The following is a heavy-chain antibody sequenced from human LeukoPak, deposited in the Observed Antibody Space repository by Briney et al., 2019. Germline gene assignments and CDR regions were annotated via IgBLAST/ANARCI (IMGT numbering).Heavy chain of an antibody. J-gene: IGHJ6*02. CDR2: IWYDGSNK. CDR3: AKGSGDHYYYYYGMDV. Sequence: GGSLRLSCAASGFTFSSYGMHWVRQAPGKGLEWVAVIWYDGSNKYYADSVKGRFTISRDNSKNTLYLQMNSLRAEDTAVYYCAKGSGDHYYYYYGMDVWGQGTTVTVSS. CDR1: GFTFSSYG. D-gene: IGHD4-17*01. V-gene: IGHV3-33*06.